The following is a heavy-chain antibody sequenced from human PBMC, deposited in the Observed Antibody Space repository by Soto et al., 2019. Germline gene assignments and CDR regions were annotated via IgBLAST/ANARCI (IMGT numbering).Heavy chain of an antibody. Sequence: QVQLQESGPGLVKPSQTLSLPCTVSSGSINSGLYYWTWIRQHPGKGLEWIGYIYSRGNTYYTPSPERRVDTTVDTSKNQFSLRVSSVTAADTAVYYWARARSGSSVVLEYWGQGAQVTVS. J-gene: IGHJ4*02. CDR3: ARARSGSSVVLEY. CDR1: SGSINSGLYY. CDR2: IYSRGNT. V-gene: IGHV4-31*03. D-gene: IGHD3-10*01.